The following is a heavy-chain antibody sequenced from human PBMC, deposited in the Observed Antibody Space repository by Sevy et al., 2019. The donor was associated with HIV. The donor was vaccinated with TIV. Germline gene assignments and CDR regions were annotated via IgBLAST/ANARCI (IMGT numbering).Heavy chain of an antibody. V-gene: IGHV4-39*01. D-gene: IGHD3-22*01. Sequence: TLSLTCTVSGDSITRSNYYWAWIRQPPGRGLEWIGSIYYSGRTYYNPSLKSRVTFSVDTSRNRFSLRLSSVTAADTALYYCARYPADQYDRTGYNTRGGYFDSWGQGTLVTVSS. CDR1: GDSITRSNYY. J-gene: IGHJ4*02. CDR3: ARYPADQYDRTGYNTRGGYFDS. CDR2: IYYSGRT.